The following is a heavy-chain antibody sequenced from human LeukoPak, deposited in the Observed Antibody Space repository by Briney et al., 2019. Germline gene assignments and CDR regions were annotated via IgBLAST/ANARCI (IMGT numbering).Heavy chain of an antibody. V-gene: IGHV4-4*07. CDR3: AREAYSSGWRLYYYYMDV. J-gene: IGHJ6*03. CDR2: IYTSGST. Sequence: PSETLSLTCAVYGGSFSGYYWSWIRQPAGKGLEWIGRIYTSGSTNYNPSLKSRVTISVDTSKNQFSLKLSSVTAADTAVYYCAREAYSSGWRLYYYYMDVWGKGTTVTISS. CDR1: GGSFSGYY. D-gene: IGHD6-19*01.